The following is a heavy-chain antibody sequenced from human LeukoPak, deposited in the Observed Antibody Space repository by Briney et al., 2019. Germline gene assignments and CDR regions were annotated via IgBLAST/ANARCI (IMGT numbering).Heavy chain of an antibody. CDR2: ISVNSVNR. J-gene: IGHJ4*02. CDR3: AKGAFSDSSGYYIVGAFDH. Sequence: PGGSLRLSCAASGFTFSSYAMSWVRQAPGKGLEWVSGISVNSVNREYGDSVKGRFTVSRDNTENSVHLQMNSLRSEDTALYFCAKGAFSDSSGYYIVGAFDHWGQGSLVTVSS. V-gene: IGHV3-23*01. D-gene: IGHD3-22*01. CDR1: GFTFSSYA.